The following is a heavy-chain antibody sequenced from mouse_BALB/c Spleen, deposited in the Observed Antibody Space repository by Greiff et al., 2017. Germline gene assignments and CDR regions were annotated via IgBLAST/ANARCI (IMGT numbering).Heavy chain of an antibody. CDR2: IDPYYGGT. CDR3: ARAVHYYGSSLYYFDY. CDR1: GYSFTGYN. V-gene: IGHV1S135*01. Sequence: VQLQQSGAELVKPGASVKISCKASGYSFTGYNMNWVKQSNGKSLEWIGNIDPYYGGTSYNQKFKGKATLTVDKSSSTAYMQLKSLTSEDSAVYYCARAVHYYGSSLYYFDYWGQGTTLTVSS. D-gene: IGHD1-1*01. J-gene: IGHJ2*01.